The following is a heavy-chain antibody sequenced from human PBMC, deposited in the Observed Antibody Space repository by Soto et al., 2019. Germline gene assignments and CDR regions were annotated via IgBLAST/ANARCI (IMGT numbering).Heavy chain of an antibody. V-gene: IGHV5-51*01. D-gene: IGHD6-6*01. Sequence: GESLKISCKVSGYSFTSYWIGWVRQMPGKGLEWMGIIYPGDSDTRYSPSFQGQVTISADKSISTSYLQWSSLNASDTAMYYCARHNVLDYYYYYMEVWGKGTTVNVSS. CDR2: IYPGDSDT. CDR1: GYSFTSYW. CDR3: ARHNVLDYYYYYMEV. J-gene: IGHJ6*03.